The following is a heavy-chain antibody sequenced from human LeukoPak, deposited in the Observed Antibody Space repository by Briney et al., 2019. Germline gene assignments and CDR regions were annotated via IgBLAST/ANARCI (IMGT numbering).Heavy chain of an antibody. D-gene: IGHD3-10*01. CDR2: GST. CDR3: ARLSRITMIRGVSTDLNWFDP. V-gene: IGHV4-61*07. Sequence: GSTNYNPSLKSRVTISVDTSKNQFSLKLSSVTAADTAVYYCARLSRITMIRGVSTDLNWFDPWGQGTLVTVSS. J-gene: IGHJ5*02.